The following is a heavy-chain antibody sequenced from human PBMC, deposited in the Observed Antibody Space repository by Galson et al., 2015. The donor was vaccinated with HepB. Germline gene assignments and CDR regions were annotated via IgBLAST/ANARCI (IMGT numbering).Heavy chain of an antibody. D-gene: IGHD4-17*01. CDR3: VRHGATVFNPPGESDY. CDR2: FHNRGST. CDR1: GGSISSNIYY. Sequence: SETLSLTCTVSGGSISSNIYYWGWMRQPPGKGLEWVGSFHNRGSTYQSPSLKSRVTISADTSKNQLSLKLISVTAADTAVYYCVRHGATVFNPPGESDYWGQGTLVTVSS. V-gene: IGHV4-39*01. J-gene: IGHJ4*02.